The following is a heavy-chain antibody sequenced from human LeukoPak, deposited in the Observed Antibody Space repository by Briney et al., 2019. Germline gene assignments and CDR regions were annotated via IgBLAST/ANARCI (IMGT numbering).Heavy chain of an antibody. V-gene: IGHV4-39*01. Sequence: SETLSLTCTVSGGSISSSSYYWGWIRQPPGKGLEWIGSIYYSGSTYYNPSLKSRVTISVDTSKNQFSLKLSSVTAADTAVYYCVSAQGESWNYGYYYYGMDVWGQGTTVTVSS. CDR2: IYYSGST. J-gene: IGHJ6*02. CDR1: GGSISSSSYY. CDR3: VSAQGESWNYGYYYYGMDV. D-gene: IGHD1-7*01.